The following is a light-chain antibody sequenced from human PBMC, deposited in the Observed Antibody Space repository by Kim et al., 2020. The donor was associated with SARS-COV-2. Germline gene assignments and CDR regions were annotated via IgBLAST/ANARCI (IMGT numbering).Light chain of an antibody. CDR1: QSVSSN. Sequence: EIVMTQSPATLSVSPGERATLSCRASQSVSSNLAWYQQKPGQAPRLLIYGGSTRATGIPTRFSGSGSGTEFTLTISSLQSEDFAVYFCQQYYNWLWTFGQGTKVDIK. CDR3: QQYYNWLWT. J-gene: IGKJ1*01. V-gene: IGKV3-15*01. CDR2: GGS.